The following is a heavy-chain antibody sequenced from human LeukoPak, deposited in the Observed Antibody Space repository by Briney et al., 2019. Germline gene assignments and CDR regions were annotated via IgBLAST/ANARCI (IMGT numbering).Heavy chain of an antibody. Sequence: SETLSLTCTVSGGSISSGGYYWSWIREHPGKGLEWIGYIYYSGSTYYNPSLKSRVTISVDTSKNQFSLKLSSVTAADTAVYYCASIVGASVDIWGQGTMVTVSS. CDR2: IYYSGST. V-gene: IGHV4-31*03. D-gene: IGHD1-26*01. J-gene: IGHJ3*02. CDR1: GGSISSGGYY. CDR3: ASIVGASVDI.